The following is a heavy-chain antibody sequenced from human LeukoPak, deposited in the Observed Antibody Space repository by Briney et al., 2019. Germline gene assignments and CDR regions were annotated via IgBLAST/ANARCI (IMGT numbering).Heavy chain of an antibody. J-gene: IGHJ4*02. D-gene: IGHD3-10*01. CDR2: IRSKAYGGTT. CDR1: GFTFSSYW. CDR3: TRGGWFGELGDFDY. Sequence: PGGSLRLSCAASGFTFSSYWMYWVRQAPGKGLEWVGFIRSKAYGGTTEYAASVKGRFTISRDDSKSIAYLQMNSLKTEDTAVYYCTRGGWFGELGDFDYWGQGTLVTVSS. V-gene: IGHV3-49*04.